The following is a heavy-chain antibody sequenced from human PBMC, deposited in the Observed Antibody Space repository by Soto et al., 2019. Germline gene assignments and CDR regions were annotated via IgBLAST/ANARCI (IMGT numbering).Heavy chain of an antibody. CDR3: AKTPWEKYYSSWFDC. V-gene: IGHV3-30*18. J-gene: IGHJ4*02. CDR2: ISHDGTDQ. Sequence: QVQLVESGGGVVQPGRSLRLSCAASGFTFNSYGMHWVRQAPGKGLEWVASISHDGTDQYYVVSVKGRFTNSRDNSKSTLYLQTNSLRAEDTAVYYCAKTPWEKYYSSWFDCWGQGTLVTVSS. D-gene: IGHD1-26*01. CDR1: GFTFNSYG.